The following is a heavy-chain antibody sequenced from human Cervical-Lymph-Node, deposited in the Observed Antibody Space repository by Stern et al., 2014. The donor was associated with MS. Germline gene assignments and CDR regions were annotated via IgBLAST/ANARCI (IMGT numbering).Heavy chain of an antibody. CDR3: ARPRRPYFFRGNHHYYGMDV. D-gene: IGHD2/OR15-2a*01. J-gene: IGHJ6*02. CDR1: GFTFSSYG. V-gene: IGHV3-30*03. CDR2: ISYDGSNE. Sequence: VHLVESGGGVVQPGRSLRLSCAASGFTFSSYGMHWVRQAPGKGLEWGTLISYDGSNEYYADSVKGRFTISRDNSKNTVYLQMNSLRPEDTAVYYCARPRRPYFFRGNHHYYGMDVWGQGTRVSVSS.